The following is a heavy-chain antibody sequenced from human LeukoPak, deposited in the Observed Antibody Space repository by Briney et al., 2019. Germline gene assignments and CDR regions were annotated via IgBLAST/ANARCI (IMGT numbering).Heavy chain of an antibody. CDR1: GFTFSSYG. CDR2: ISYDGSNK. D-gene: IGHD1-26*01. CDR3: ARDLIGGSLDY. J-gene: IGHJ4*02. V-gene: IGHV3-30*03. Sequence: GGSLRLSCAASGFTFSSYGMHWVRQAPGKGLEWVAVISYDGSNKYYADSVKGRFTISRDNSKNTLYLQMNSLRAEDTAVYYCARDLIGGSLDYWGQGTLVTVSS.